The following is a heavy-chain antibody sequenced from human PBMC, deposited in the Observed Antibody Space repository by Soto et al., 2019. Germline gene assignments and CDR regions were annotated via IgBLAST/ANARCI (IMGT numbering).Heavy chain of an antibody. V-gene: IGHV1-2*04. CDR1: GYTFTGYY. CDR3: ARTAGENSNPHYYYYYGMDV. D-gene: IGHD4-4*01. Sequence: ASVKVSCKASGYTFTGYYMHWVRQAPGQGLEWMGWINPNSGGTNYAQKFQGWVTMTRDTSISTAYMELSRLRSDDTAVYYCARTAGENSNPHYYYYYGMDVWGQGTTVTVSS. CDR2: INPNSGGT. J-gene: IGHJ6*02.